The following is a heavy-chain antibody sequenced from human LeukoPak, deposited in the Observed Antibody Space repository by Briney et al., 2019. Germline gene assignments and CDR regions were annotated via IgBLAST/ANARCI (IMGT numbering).Heavy chain of an antibody. CDR2: IYYSGST. CDR3: ARGNNSGSYPFDY. Sequence: SETLSLTCTVSGGSISSYYWSWIRQPPGKGLEWIGYIYYSGSTYYNPSLKSRVTISVDTSKNQFSLKLSSVTAADTAVYYCARGNNSGSYPFDYWGQGTLVTVSS. D-gene: IGHD1-26*01. J-gene: IGHJ4*02. CDR1: GGSISSYY. V-gene: IGHV4-59*12.